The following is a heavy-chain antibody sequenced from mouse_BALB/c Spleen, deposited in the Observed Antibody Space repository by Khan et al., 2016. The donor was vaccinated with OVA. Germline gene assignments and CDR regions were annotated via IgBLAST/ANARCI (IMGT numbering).Heavy chain of an antibody. CDR2: INTYTGEP. CDR3: ARPPYFSYTLDP. J-gene: IGHJ4*01. Sequence: QIQLVQSGPELKKPGETVKISCKASGYTFTNYGMNWVKQSPGKALKWMGWINTYTGEPTYADDFKGRFAFSLETSASTAYLQINNLKNEDTATYFCARPPYFSYTLDPWGQGTSVTVSS. D-gene: IGHD2-10*01. CDR1: GYTFTNYG. V-gene: IGHV9-3-1*01.